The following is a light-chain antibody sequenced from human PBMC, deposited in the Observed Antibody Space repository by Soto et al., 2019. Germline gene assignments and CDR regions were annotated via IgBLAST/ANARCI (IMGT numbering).Light chain of an antibody. CDR2: LGS. CDR3: MQALQTPIT. Sequence: DIVMTQSPLSLPVTPGEPASISCRSSQSLLHSNGYNYLDWYLQKPGQSPQLLIYLGSNRASGVPDRFSGCGSVTDFTLKISRVEAEDVGVYYCMQALQTPITFGQGTRLEIK. CDR1: QSLLHSNGYNY. J-gene: IGKJ5*01. V-gene: IGKV2-28*01.